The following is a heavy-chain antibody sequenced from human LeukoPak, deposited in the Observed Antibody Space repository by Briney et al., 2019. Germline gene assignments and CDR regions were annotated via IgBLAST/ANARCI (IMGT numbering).Heavy chain of an antibody. CDR2: IYTSGST. CDR3: ARGGSSWYIPFDY. V-gene: IGHV4-61*02. D-gene: IGHD6-13*01. Sequence: SETLSLTCTVSGGSISSGSYYWSWIRQPAGKGLEWIWRIYTSGSTNYNPSLKSRVTISVDTSKNQFSLKLSSVTAADTAGYYCARGGSSWYIPFDYWGQGTLVTVSS. J-gene: IGHJ4*02. CDR1: GGSISSGSYY.